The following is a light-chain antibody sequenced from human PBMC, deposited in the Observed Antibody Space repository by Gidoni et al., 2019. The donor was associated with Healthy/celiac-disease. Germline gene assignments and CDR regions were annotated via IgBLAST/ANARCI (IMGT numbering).Light chain of an antibody. CDR3: QTWGTGIVV. Sequence: QLVLTQSPSASASLGASVKLTCTLSSGHSNYAIAWHQQQPEKGPRYLMNLNSDGSHTKGDGIPDRFSGSSSGAERYLTISSLQSEDEADYYCQTWGTGIVVCGGGTKLTVL. V-gene: IGLV4-69*01. CDR2: LNSDGSH. CDR1: SGHSNYA. J-gene: IGLJ2*01.